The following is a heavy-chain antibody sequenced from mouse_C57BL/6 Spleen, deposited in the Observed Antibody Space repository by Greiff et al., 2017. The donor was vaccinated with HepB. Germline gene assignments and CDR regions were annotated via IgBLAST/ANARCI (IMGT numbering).Heavy chain of an antibody. V-gene: IGHV2-5*01. D-gene: IGHD1-1*01. CDR1: GFSLTSYG. CDR3: AKNYYGSSGYFDV. J-gene: IGHJ1*03. Sequence: VQLQQSGPGLVQPSQSLSITCTVSGFSLTSYGVHWVRQSPGKGPEWLGVIWRGGSTDYNAAFMSRLSITKDNSKSQVFFKMNSLQADDTAIYYCAKNYYGSSGYFDVWGTGTTVTVSS. CDR2: IWRGGST.